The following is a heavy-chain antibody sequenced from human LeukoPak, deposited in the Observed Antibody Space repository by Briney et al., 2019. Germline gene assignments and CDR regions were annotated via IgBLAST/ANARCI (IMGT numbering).Heavy chain of an antibody. V-gene: IGHV3-30*02. CDR2: IRFDGSTK. CDR3: AQPDF. CDR1: GITFRSSS. Sequence: GGSLRLSCVASGITFRSSSMHWVRQAPGKGLEWLAFIRFDGSTKYHADSVKGRFTVSRDNSKSTLYLQMNSLRAEDTAVYYCAQPDFWGQGTLVTVSS. J-gene: IGHJ4*02.